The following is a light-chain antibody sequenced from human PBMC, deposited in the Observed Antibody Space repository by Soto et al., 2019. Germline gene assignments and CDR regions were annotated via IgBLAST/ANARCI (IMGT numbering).Light chain of an antibody. J-gene: IGKJ5*01. V-gene: IGKV3-15*01. CDR3: QHYTNWPPIT. CDR1: QSIGSS. Sequence: IVMTQSPVTLSVSPGERVSLSCRASQSIGSSLAWYQQKRGQAPRLLIYGASTRATGIPGRFSGRGSGTEFTLTISGLQSEDFAVYYCQHYTNWPPITFGQGTRLEI. CDR2: GAS.